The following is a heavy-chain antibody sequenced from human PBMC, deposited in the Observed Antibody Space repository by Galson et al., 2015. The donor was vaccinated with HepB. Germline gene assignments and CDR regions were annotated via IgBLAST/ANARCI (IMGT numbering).Heavy chain of an antibody. V-gene: IGHV4-34*01. J-gene: IGHJ6*02. CDR3: ARRQVYLGYYHYAMDV. Sequence: SETLSLTCAVYGGSFSGYFWSWIRQPPGKGLEWIGEINHSGDTNYNPSLKSRVTISVDTSKNEFSLKVSSVTAADTAVYYCARRQVYLGYYHYAMDVWGQGTTVTVSS. CDR2: INHSGDT. D-gene: IGHD1-14*01. CDR1: GGSFSGYF.